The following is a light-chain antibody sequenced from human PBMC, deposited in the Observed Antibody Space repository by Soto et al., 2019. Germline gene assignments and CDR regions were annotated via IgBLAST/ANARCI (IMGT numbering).Light chain of an antibody. Sequence: EIVLTQSPATLSSFPGDRVTLSCRASQYINTRLAWYQHRPGQAPRRVIYGASTWGTDVPPRFTGSGSGTEFTLTISGLQSEDFAVYYCQQYNSWPITFGQGTRLEIK. CDR3: QQYNSWPIT. V-gene: IGKV3D-15*01. J-gene: IGKJ5*01. CDR2: GAS. CDR1: QYINTR.